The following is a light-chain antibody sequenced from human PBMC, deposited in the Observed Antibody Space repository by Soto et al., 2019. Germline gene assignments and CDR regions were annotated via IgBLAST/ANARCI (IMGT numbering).Light chain of an antibody. Sequence: ETVLTQSPGTLSLSPGERATLFCRASQRISNNFLAWYQQIPGQAPSLLIFGASSRATGIPDRFSGSGSGTEFTLTIDRLAREDFAVYYCQQYGRFPPSRMFGQGTKVEI. J-gene: IGKJ1*01. CDR1: QRISNNF. V-gene: IGKV3-20*01. CDR3: QQYGRFPPSRM. CDR2: GAS.